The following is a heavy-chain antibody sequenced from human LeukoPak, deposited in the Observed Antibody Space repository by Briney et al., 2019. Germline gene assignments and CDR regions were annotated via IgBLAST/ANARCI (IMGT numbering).Heavy chain of an antibody. V-gene: IGHV4-39*07. Sequence: SETLSLTCTVSGGSISSSSYYWGWIRQPPGKGLEWIGSIYYSGSTYYNPPLKSRVTISVDTSKNQFSLKLSSVTAADTAVYYCARVGGYSYGSFDYWGQGTLVTVSS. J-gene: IGHJ4*02. D-gene: IGHD5-18*01. CDR3: ARVGGYSYGSFDY. CDR1: GGSISSSSYY. CDR2: IYYSGST.